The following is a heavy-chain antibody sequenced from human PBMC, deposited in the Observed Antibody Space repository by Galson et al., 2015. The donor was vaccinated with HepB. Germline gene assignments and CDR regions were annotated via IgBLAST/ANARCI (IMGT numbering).Heavy chain of an antibody. D-gene: IGHD3-22*01. CDR1: GFTVSNNY. CDR3: AKEVYYDNSAYYGPFDY. Sequence: SLRLSCAASGFTVSNNYMSWVRQAPGKGLEWVSIIYSGGSTYYADSVKGRFTISRDNSKNTLYLQMNSLRAEDTAVYYCAKEVYYDNSAYYGPFDYWGQGTLVTVSS. CDR2: IYSGGST. V-gene: IGHV3-66*02. J-gene: IGHJ4*02.